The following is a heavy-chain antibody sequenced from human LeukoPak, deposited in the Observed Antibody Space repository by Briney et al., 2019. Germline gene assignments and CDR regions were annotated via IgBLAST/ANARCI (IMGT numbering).Heavy chain of an antibody. CDR2: SYYSGGT. D-gene: IGHD4/OR15-4a*01. CDR1: GDSLNNGPYY. CDR3: ARPLNSYYYMDV. Sequence: PSETLSLTCTVSGDSLNNGPYYWAWIRQPPGKGLGWIASSYYSGGTYYNPSRVSRVTISVDTTKNQLSLKLSSVTAAAAAVYFCARPLNSYYYMDVWGKGTTVIVSS. V-gene: IGHV4-39*01. J-gene: IGHJ6*03.